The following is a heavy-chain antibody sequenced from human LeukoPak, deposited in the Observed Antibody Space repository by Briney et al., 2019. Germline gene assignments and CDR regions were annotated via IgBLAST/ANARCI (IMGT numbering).Heavy chain of an antibody. J-gene: IGHJ3*02. V-gene: IGHV4-59*01. CDR2: IYYSGST. Sequence: AETLSLTCTVSVGSISSYYWSWIRQPPGKGLEWIGYIYYSGSTNYNPSLKSRVTISVDTSKNQFSLKLSSLTAADTAVYYCARDLLDGDYAYDAFDIWGQGTMVTVSS. CDR1: VGSISSYY. CDR3: ARDLLDGDYAYDAFDI. D-gene: IGHD4-17*01.